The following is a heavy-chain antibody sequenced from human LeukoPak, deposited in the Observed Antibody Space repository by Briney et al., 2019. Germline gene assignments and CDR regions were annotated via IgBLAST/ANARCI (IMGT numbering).Heavy chain of an antibody. CDR2: TYYRSKWYN. J-gene: IGHJ4*02. V-gene: IGHV6-1*01. CDR3: AREGWYSSGWYPPYYFDY. CDR1: GDSVSSNSAA. D-gene: IGHD6-19*01. Sequence: SQTLSLTYAISGDSVSSNSAAWNWIRQSPSRGLEWLGRTYYRSKWYNDYAVSVKSRITINPDTSKNQFSLQLNSVTPEDTAVYYCAREGWYSSGWYPPYYFDYWGQGTLVTVSS.